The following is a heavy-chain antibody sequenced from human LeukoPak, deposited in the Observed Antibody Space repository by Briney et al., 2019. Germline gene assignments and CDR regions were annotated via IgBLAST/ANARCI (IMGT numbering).Heavy chain of an antibody. D-gene: IGHD2/OR15-2a*01. V-gene: IGHV3-48*01. CDR1: GFTFSSYS. CDR2: ISSSSSTI. CDR3: ARSHATFAYYYYMDV. J-gene: IGHJ6*03. Sequence: GGSLRLSCAASGFTFSSYSMNWVRQAPGKGLEWVSYISSSSSTIYYADSVKGRFTISRDNAKNSLYLQMNSLRAEDTAVYYCARSHATFAYYYYMDVWGKGTTVTVSS.